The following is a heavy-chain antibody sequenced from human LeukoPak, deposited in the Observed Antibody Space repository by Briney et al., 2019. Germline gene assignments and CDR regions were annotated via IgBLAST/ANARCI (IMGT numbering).Heavy chain of an antibody. CDR3: ARGAYYYDSSGSNWFDP. V-gene: IGHV5-51*01. CDR1: GYSFTSYW. Sequence: GESLKISCKGSGYSFTSYWIGWVRQMPGKGLEWMGIIYPGDSDTRYSPSFQGQVTISADKSISTAYLQWSSLKASDTAMYYCARGAYYYDSSGSNWFDPWGQGTLVTVSS. J-gene: IGHJ5*02. CDR2: IYPGDSDT. D-gene: IGHD3-22*01.